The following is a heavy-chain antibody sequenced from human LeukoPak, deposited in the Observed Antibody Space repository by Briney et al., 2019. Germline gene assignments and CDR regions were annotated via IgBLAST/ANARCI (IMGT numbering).Heavy chain of an antibody. CDR1: GYSFTANH. CDR3: ARDRAASWGMDY. CDR2: IYPHRLTI. D-gene: IGHD7-27*01. J-gene: IGHJ4*02. V-gene: IGHV1-46*01. Sequence: ASVKISCKASGYSFTANHIHWVRQAPGQGLEWMVIIYPHRLTITYAQKFQGRVTLTSDTSTSTVYLELNTLKSEDTAVYFCARDRAASWGMDYWGQGTLVTVSS.